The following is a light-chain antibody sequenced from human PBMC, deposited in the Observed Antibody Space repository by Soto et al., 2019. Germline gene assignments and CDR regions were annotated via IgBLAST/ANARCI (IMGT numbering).Light chain of an antibody. J-gene: IGKJ5*01. CDR2: GAS. Sequence: EIVLTQSPGTLSLSPGERATLSCRASQNVGSRYLAWYQQKPGQAPRLLISGASNRATGIPARFSGSGSGTDFTLTISSLEPEDFAVYYCQQRSNWPQVTFGQGTRLEIK. CDR1: QNVGSRY. V-gene: IGKV3-11*01. CDR3: QQRSNWPQVT.